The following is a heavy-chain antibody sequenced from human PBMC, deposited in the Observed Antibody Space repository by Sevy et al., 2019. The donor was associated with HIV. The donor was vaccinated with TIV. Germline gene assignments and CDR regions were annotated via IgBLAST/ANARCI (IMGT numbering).Heavy chain of an antibody. D-gene: IGHD1-20*01. J-gene: IGHJ4*02. CDR1: GGSISSYY. Sequence: SETLSLTCTVSGGSISSYYWSWIRQPPGKGLEWIGYIYYTGTTGYNTSLKSRVTISRNTSKTQCSLKLTAVTAAETAVYYCARYNWVNPRVFDYWGQGALVTVSS. CDR3: ARYNWVNPRVFDY. V-gene: IGHV4-59*13. CDR2: IYYTGTT.